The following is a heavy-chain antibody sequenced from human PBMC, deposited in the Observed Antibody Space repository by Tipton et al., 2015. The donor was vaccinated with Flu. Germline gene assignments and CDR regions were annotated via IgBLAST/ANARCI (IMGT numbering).Heavy chain of an antibody. J-gene: IGHJ4*02. Sequence: LRLSCAVYGGSFSGYYWSWIRQPPGKGLEWIGEINHSGSTNYNPSLKSRVTISVDTSKNQFSLKLSSVTAADTAVYYCARGVRYYYAKNFDYWGQGTLVTVSS. CDR3: ARGVRYYYAKNFDY. CDR1: GGSFSGYY. D-gene: IGHD3-10*01. CDR2: INHSGST. V-gene: IGHV4-34*01.